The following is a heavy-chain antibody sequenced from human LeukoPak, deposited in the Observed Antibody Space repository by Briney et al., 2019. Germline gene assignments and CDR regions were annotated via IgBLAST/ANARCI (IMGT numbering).Heavy chain of an antibody. Sequence: GGSLRLSCAASGFTFSSYAMSWVRQAPGKGLEWVSAISGSGGSTYYADSVKGRFTISRDNSKNTLYLQMNSLRAEDTAVYYCARDGESIAMVRGVIIRLNYWGQGTLVTVSS. CDR1: GFTFSSYA. CDR2: ISGSGGST. D-gene: IGHD3-10*01. CDR3: ARDGESIAMVRGVIIRLNY. J-gene: IGHJ4*02. V-gene: IGHV3-23*01.